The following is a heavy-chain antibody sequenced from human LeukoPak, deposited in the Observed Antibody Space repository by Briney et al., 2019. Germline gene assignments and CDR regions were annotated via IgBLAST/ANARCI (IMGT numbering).Heavy chain of an antibody. Sequence: GGSLRLSCAASGFTFSSFAMTWVRQAPGKGLEWVAVISYDGSNKYYADSVKGRFTISRDNSKNTLYLQMNSLRAEDTAVYYCAREDVVRGAFDIWGQGTMVTVSS. D-gene: IGHD2-21*01. CDR3: AREDVVRGAFDI. V-gene: IGHV3-30-3*01. CDR2: ISYDGSNK. CDR1: GFTFSSFA. J-gene: IGHJ3*02.